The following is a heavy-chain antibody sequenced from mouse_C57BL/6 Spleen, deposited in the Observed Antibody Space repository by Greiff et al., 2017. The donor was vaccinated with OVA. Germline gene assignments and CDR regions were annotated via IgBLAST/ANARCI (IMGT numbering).Heavy chain of an antibody. Sequence: VQLQQSGPVLVKPGPSVKISCKASGFTFTDYYMHWVKQSHGKSLEWIGLVYPYNGGTSYNQKFKGKATLTVDTSSSTAYLQLSSLTSEDTAVYYCAPDYYGSPLDVWGTGTTVTVSS. D-gene: IGHD1-1*01. V-gene: IGHV1-36*01. CDR1: GFTFTDYY. CDR2: VYPYNGGT. J-gene: IGHJ1*03. CDR3: APDYYGSPLDV.